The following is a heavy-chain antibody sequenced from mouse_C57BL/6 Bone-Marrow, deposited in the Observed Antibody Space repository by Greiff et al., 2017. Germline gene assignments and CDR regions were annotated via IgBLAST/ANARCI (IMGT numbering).Heavy chain of an antibody. CDR2: IDPGNGGT. J-gene: IGHJ3*01. Sequence: EVQLKQSGAELVRPGASVKLSCTASGFNIKDDYMHWVKQRPEQGLAWIGWIDPGNGGTDYASQFQGKATITADTSSNTAYLQLSSLTSEDTAVYYCTTPYYSNPFAYWGQGTLVTVSA. CDR1: GFNIKDDY. D-gene: IGHD2-5*01. CDR3: TTPYYSNPFAY. V-gene: IGHV14-4*01.